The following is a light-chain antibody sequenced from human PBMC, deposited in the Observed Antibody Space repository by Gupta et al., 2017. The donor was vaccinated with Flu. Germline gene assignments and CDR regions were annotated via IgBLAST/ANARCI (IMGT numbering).Light chain of an antibody. Sequence: SASAGDRVTITCRASQSISRLLAWYQQKPGKATKLLIYRASSLESGVPSRFSGSGSGTEFTLTISSLQPDDFASYYCQQYNTYSGTFGQGTKLEIK. CDR1: QSISRL. J-gene: IGKJ2*01. CDR3: QQYNTYSGT. CDR2: RAS. V-gene: IGKV1-5*03.